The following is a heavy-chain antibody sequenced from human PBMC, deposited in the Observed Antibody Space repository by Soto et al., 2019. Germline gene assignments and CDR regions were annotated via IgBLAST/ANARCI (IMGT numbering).Heavy chain of an antibody. D-gene: IGHD2-2*01. CDR3: ARDQVVPAANPDYYYYYGMDV. V-gene: IGHV4-31*03. CDR2: IYYSGST. J-gene: IGHJ6*02. CDR1: GGSISSGGYY. Sequence: PSETLSLTCTVSGGSISSGGYYWSWIRQHPGKGLEWIGYIYYSGSTYYNPSLKSRVTISVDTSKNQFSLKLSSVTAADTAVYYCARDQVVPAANPDYYYYYGMDVWGQGTTVTVS.